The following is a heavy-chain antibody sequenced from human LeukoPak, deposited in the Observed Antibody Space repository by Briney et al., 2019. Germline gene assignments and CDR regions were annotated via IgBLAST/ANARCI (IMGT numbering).Heavy chain of an antibody. D-gene: IGHD6-6*01. CDR1: GFTFGDYA. Sequence: GGSLRLSCTASGFTFGDYAMSWVRQAPGKGLEWVGFIRSKAYGGTTEYAASVKGRFTISRDDSKSIAYLQMNSLKTEDTAVYYCTRSWIAARQRREYYYYYYGMDVWGQGTTVTVSS. J-gene: IGHJ6*02. V-gene: IGHV3-49*04. CDR2: IRSKAYGGTT. CDR3: TRSWIAARQRREYYYYYYGMDV.